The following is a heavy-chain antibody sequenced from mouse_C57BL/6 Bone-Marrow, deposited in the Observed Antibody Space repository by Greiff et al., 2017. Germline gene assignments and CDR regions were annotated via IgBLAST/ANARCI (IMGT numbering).Heavy chain of an antibody. V-gene: IGHV1-55*01. J-gene: IGHJ2*01. Sequence: QVQLQQPGAELVKPGASVKMSCKASGYTFTSYWITWVKQRPGQGLEWIGDIYPGSGSTNYNEKFKSKATLTVDTSASTAYMHLSILTSEDSAVYYCARMELGWNYWGQGTTLTVSS. CDR2: IYPGSGST. CDR1: GYTFTSYW. D-gene: IGHD4-1*01. CDR3: ARMELGWNY.